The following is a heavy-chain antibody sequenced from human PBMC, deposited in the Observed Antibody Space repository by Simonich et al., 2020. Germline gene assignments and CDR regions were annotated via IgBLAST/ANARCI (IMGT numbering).Heavy chain of an antibody. V-gene: IGHV3-7*02. CDR3: ARFRGRYFDWLFDY. CDR1: GFTFSSDW. D-gene: IGHD3-9*01. J-gene: IGHJ4*02. CDR2: IKQYGSGK. Sequence: EVQLVESGGGLVQPGGSLRLSCAASGFTFSSDWMSWVRQAPGRGREWVAKIKQYGSGKYYVDSGKGRFTISRDNAKNSLYLQMNSLRAEDTAVYYCARFRGRYFDWLFDYWGQGTLVTVSS.